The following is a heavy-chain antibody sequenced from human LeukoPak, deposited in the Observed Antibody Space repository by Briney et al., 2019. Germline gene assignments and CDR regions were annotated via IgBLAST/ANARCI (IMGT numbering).Heavy chain of an antibody. CDR2: LYNAGST. J-gene: IGHJ4*02. V-gene: IGHV3-53*01. CDR1: GFTVSKKY. Sequence: GGSLRLSCVASGFTVSKKYMSWVRQAPGKGLERVSVLYNAGSTYYADSVKGRFTISRDNSKNTLYLQMYSLRAEDTAVYYCASLKGLFDYFGYWGQGILVTVYS. CDR3: ASLKGLFDYFGY. D-gene: IGHD3-22*01.